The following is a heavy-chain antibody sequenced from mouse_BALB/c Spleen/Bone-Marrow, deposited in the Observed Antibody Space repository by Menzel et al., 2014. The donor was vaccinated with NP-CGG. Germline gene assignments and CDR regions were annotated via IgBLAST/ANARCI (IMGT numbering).Heavy chain of an antibody. Sequence: EVQLQQSGPELVKPGASVKMSCKASGYTFTSYVMHWVKRKPGQGLEWIGYINPYNDGTKYNEKFKGMATLTSARSSTTAYMELSSLTSEDSAVYYCAKGGNYRYDFDYWGQGTTLTVSS. J-gene: IGHJ2*01. CDR3: AKGGNYRYDFDY. V-gene: IGHV1-14*01. CDR1: GYTFTSYV. D-gene: IGHD2-14*01. CDR2: INPYNDGT.